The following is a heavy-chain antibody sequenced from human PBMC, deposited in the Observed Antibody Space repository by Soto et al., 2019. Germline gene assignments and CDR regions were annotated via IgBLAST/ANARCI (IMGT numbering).Heavy chain of an antibody. V-gene: IGHV4-31*03. CDR3: ARDEVQGLAAGRRLDY. CDR2: IHHRGTA. CDR1: GDSISSGDYF. D-gene: IGHD6-13*01. J-gene: IGHJ4*02. Sequence: QVQLQESGPGLVRPSQTLSLTCNVSGDSISSGDYFWSWIRQTPGKGLEWIGGIHHRGTAFSNPSLTSRVTISVDTSKNQFSLEVSSVTAADTAVYFCARDEVQGLAAGRRLDYWGQGHLVTVSS.